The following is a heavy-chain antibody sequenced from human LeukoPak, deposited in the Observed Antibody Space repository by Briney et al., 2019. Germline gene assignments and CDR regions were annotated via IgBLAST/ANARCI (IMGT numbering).Heavy chain of an antibody. Sequence: GGSLRLSCAASGFTFSSYAMSWVRQAPGKGLEWVSAISGSGGSTYYADSVKGRFTISRDNSKNTLYLQMNSLRAEDTAVYYCAKDLARNPTWFETRHTYFDYWGQGTLVTVSS. CDR2: ISGSGGST. D-gene: IGHD3-10*01. J-gene: IGHJ4*02. V-gene: IGHV3-23*01. CDR1: GFTFSSYA. CDR3: AKDLARNPTWFETRHTYFDY.